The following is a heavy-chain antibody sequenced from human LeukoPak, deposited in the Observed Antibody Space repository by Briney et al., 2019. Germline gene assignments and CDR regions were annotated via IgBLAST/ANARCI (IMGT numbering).Heavy chain of an antibody. CDR2: ISSSGSTK. CDR1: GFTFSDYC. D-gene: IGHD3-10*01. Sequence: GSLRLSCAASGFTFSDYCMSWIRQAPGKGLEWVSYISSSGSTKYYADSVKGRFTISRDNAKNSYLQMNSLRAEDTAVYYCARDGHAYGRGSPHYWGQGTLVTVSS. J-gene: IGHJ4*02. V-gene: IGHV3-11*01. CDR3: ARDGHAYGRGSPHY.